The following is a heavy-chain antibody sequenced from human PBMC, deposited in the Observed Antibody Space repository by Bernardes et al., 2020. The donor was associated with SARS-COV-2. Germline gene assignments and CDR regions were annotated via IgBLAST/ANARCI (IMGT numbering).Heavy chain of an antibody. CDR3: VKGGWADY. V-gene: IGHV3-23*01. D-gene: IGHD1-26*01. CDR2: ISSNGGST. Sequence: GGSLRLCCAASGFTFSSYAMRWVRQAPGKGLECVSRISSNGGSTFYADSVKGRFTISRDNSRSTLYLQMDSLRAEDTAVYYCVKGGWADYWGQGTLVTVSS. J-gene: IGHJ4*02. CDR1: GFTFSSYA.